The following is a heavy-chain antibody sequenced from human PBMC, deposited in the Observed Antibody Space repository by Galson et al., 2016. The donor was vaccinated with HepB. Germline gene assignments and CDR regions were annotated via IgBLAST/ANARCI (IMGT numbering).Heavy chain of an antibody. V-gene: IGHV3-23*01. CDR2: LTGSGGGT. D-gene: IGHD6-25*01. CDR3: AKVPHHSTGWPREIDY. CDR1: GFTFSSYA. J-gene: IGHJ4*02. Sequence: SLRLSCAASGFTFSSYAMNWVRQAPGKGLEWVATLTGSGGGTYYADSGKGRFTISREHSKSQLYLEMISLRAGDTAVYYCAKVPHHSTGWPREIDYWGQGTLVIVSS.